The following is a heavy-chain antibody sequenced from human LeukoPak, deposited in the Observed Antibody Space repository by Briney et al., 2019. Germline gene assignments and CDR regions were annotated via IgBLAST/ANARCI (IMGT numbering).Heavy chain of an antibody. CDR1: GFTFSSYA. V-gene: IGHV3-30-3*01. CDR2: ISYDGSNK. Sequence: GGSLRLSCAASGFTFSSYAMHWVRQAPGKGLEWVAVISYDGSNKYYADSMKGRFTISRDNSKNTLYLQMNSLRAEDTAVYYCAREQPGSYSYYYYGMDVWGQGTTVTVSS. J-gene: IGHJ6*02. CDR3: AREQPGSYSYYYYGMDV. D-gene: IGHD3-10*01.